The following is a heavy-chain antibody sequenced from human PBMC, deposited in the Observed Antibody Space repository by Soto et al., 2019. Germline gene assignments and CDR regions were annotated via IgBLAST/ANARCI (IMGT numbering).Heavy chain of an antibody. J-gene: IGHJ4*02. V-gene: IGHV3-30-3*01. CDR1: GFIFSSYA. CDR3: AREGRIAVGFDY. D-gene: IGHD6-19*01. Sequence: QVQLVESGGGVVQPGRSLRLSCAASGFIFSSYAMHRVRHAPGKGLEWVAVISYDGSNKYYADSVKGRFTISRDNSKNTLHLQMNSLRAEDTAVYYCAREGRIAVGFDYWGQGTLVTVS. CDR2: ISYDGSNK.